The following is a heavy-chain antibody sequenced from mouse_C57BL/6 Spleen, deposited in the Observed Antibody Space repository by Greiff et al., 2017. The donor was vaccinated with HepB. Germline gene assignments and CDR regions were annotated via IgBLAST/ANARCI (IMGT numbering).Heavy chain of an antibody. J-gene: IGHJ1*03. CDR1: GFSLSTSGMG. V-gene: IGHV8-12*01. CDR2: IYWDDDK. CDR3: ARRESYDGYDEGYFDV. Sequence: QVTLKESGPGILQSSQTLSLTCSFSGFSLSTSGMGVSWIRKPSGQGLEWLAHIYWDDDKRYNPSMKSRLTISKDTSRNQVVLKITSVDTADTATYYCARRESYDGYDEGYFDVWGTGTTVTVSS. D-gene: IGHD2-3*01.